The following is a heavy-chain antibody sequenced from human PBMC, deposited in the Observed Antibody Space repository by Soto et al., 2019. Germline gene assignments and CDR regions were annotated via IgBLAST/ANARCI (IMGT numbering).Heavy chain of an antibody. J-gene: IGHJ6*04. V-gene: IGHV5-51*01. D-gene: IGHD3-3*01. CDR3: ARNLVWGYHTNHYFGMDF. CDR1: GYSFTNYW. CDR2: IFPADSDT. Sequence: GESLKISCKGSGYSFTNYWIAWVRHMPGKGLEWMGIIFPADSDTKYSPSFQGQVTISADESISTAYLQWSSLRASDTAIYYCARNLVWGYHTNHYFGMDFWGEWTTVTVSS.